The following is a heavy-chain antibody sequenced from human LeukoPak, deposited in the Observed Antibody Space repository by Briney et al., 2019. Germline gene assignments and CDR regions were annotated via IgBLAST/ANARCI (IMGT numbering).Heavy chain of an antibody. V-gene: IGHV3-48*02. CDR3: TRVGGYQLPKFDY. J-gene: IGHJ4*02. D-gene: IGHD2-2*01. CDR2: ISSSSSTI. CDR1: GFNFNTYA. Sequence: GGSLRLSCAASGFNFNTYAMNWVRQAPGKGLEWISYISSSSSTIYYADSVKGRFSISRDNAKYSVYLEMNSPGDEDTAVYYCTRVGGYQLPKFDYWGRGTLVTVSS.